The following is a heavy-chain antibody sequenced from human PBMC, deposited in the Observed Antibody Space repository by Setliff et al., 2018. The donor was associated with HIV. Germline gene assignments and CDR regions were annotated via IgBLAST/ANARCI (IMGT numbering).Heavy chain of an antibody. CDR3: ARFPLLHKNAFDI. D-gene: IGHD2-15*01. CDR2: IYNSAST. Sequence: ETLSLTCTVSGGSISSYYWRWIRQPAGKGLEWIGYIYNSASTSYNPSLKSRVTISVDTSRNQFSLNLSSVTAADTAVYYCARFPLLHKNAFDIWGQGTMVTVSS. J-gene: IGHJ3*02. CDR1: GGSISSYY. V-gene: IGHV4-59*01.